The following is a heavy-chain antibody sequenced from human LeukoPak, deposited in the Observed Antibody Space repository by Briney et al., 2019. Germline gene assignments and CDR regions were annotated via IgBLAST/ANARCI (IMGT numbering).Heavy chain of an antibody. D-gene: IGHD6-19*01. CDR3: SKSYSTGWYFGNGMDV. J-gene: IGHJ6*02. CDR2: LSGSGVSS. V-gene: IGHV3-23*01. Sequence: QTGGSLRLSCGASGFTFSNFAMSWVRQAPGKGLEWVSTLSGSGVSSYYADSVKGRFTIPRDNSKNTLSLQLNSLRAEDAAVYYCSKSYSTGWYFGNGMDVWGQGTTVIVSS. CDR1: GFTFSNFA.